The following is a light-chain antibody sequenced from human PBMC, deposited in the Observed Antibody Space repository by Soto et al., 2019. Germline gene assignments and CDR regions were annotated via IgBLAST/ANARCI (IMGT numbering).Light chain of an antibody. CDR1: RSIGTY. V-gene: IGKV3-11*01. Sequence: EIVLTQSPATLSLSPGERATLSCRASRSIGTYLAWYQQKPGQAPRLLMYGASNRATGIPARFSGSGSATDFTLTISSLEPADFAVYYCQQRSNWPCTFGHGTKVDIK. CDR2: GAS. CDR3: QQRSNWPCT. J-gene: IGKJ3*01.